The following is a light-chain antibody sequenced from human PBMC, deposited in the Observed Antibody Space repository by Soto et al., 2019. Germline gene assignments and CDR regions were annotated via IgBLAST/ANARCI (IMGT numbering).Light chain of an antibody. CDR2: KAS. CDR3: QQYNSYSEA. V-gene: IGKV1-5*03. CDR1: QSISSW. J-gene: IGKJ1*01. Sequence: DIQMTQSPSTLSASVGDRVTITCRASQSISSWLAWYQQKPGKAPKLLIYKASTLKSGVPSRFSGSGSGTEFTLTIISLQADDFSTYYCQQYNSYSEAFGQGTKVDIK.